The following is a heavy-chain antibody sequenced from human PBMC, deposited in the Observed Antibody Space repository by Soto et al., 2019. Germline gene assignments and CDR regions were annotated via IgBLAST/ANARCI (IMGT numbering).Heavy chain of an antibody. V-gene: IGHV1-69*13. Sequence: SVKVSCKASGDTFSTYTITWMRQAPGQGLEWMGGIIPRSATSNYAQKFQGRVTITADESTSTAYMELSSLRSEDTAVYYCASRGYCISTSCYYYYGMDVWGQGTTVTVSS. CDR1: GDTFSTYT. CDR3: ASRGYCISTSCYYYYGMDV. CDR2: IIPRSATS. J-gene: IGHJ6*02. D-gene: IGHD2-2*01.